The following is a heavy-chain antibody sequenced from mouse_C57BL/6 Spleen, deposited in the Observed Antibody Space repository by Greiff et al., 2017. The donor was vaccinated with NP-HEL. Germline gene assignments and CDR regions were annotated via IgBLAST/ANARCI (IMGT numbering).Heavy chain of an antibody. J-gene: IGHJ2*01. D-gene: IGHD2-3*01. CDR3: ARGGGLLPFDY. CDR2: VYPGDGDT. Sequence: QVQLQQSGPELVKPGASVKISCKASGYAFSSSWMNWVKQRPGKGLEWIGRVYPGDGDTNYNGKFKGKATLTADKSSSTAYMQLSSLTSEDSAVYFCARGGGLLPFDYWGQGTTLTVSS. CDR1: GYAFSSSW. V-gene: IGHV1-82*01.